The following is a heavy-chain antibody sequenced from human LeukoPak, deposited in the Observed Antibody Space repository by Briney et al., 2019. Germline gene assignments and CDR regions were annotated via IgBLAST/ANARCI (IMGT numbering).Heavy chain of an antibody. CDR3: ARGGDSSGYYRDGWFDP. J-gene: IGHJ5*02. Sequence: ASVKVSCKASGYTFTSYDINWVRQATGQGLEWMGWMNPNSGNTGYAQKLQGRVTMTRNTSISTAYMELSSLRSEDTAVYYCARGGDSSGYYRDGWFDPWGQGTLVTVSS. CDR1: GYTFTSYD. CDR2: MNPNSGNT. V-gene: IGHV1-8*01. D-gene: IGHD3-22*01.